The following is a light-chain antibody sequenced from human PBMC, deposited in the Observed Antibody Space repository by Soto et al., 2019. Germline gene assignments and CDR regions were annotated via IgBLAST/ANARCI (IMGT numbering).Light chain of an antibody. CDR3: QHYGSSPPYA. J-gene: IGKJ2*01. CDR1: QSVGSNY. Sequence: EIVLTQSPGTLSLSPGERATLSCRASQSVGSNYLAWYQQKPGQAPRLLIYGASIRATGIPDRFSGSGSGTDFTLTISRLEPEDFAVYFCQHYGSSPPYAFGQGTKPEIK. V-gene: IGKV3-20*01. CDR2: GAS.